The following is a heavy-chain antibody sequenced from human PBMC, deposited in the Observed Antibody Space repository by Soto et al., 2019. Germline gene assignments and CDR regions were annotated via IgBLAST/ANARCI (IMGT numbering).Heavy chain of an antibody. Sequence: SETLCLTCTVSGGSISSGDYYWTWIRQPPGKGLEWLGYIYYDGTTYYNPSLKSRLTMSIDTSKNQFSLKLNSLTAADTAVYYCARDRRWLSRGPNNWFDPWGQGTLVTVSS. CDR3: ARDRRWLSRGPNNWFDP. CDR1: GGSISSGDYY. CDR2: IYYDGTT. J-gene: IGHJ5*02. V-gene: IGHV4-30-4*08. D-gene: IGHD2-21*01.